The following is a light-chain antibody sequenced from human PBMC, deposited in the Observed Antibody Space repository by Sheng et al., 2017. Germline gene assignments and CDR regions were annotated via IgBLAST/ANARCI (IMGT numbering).Light chain of an antibody. CDR3: QHYRLSPWT. CDR2: WAS. J-gene: IGKJ1*01. V-gene: IGKV4-1*01. Sequence: DIVMTQSPASLAASLGARATINCKSSQDIRNSLSWYQQKSGSPPTLLIYWASHRESGVPDRFRGSGLGTNFTLTINSLQPEDVAVYYCQHYRLSPWTFGQGTSVEIE. CDR1: QDIRNS.